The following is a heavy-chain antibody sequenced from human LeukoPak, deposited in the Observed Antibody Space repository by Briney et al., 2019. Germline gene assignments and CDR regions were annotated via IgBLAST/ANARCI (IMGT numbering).Heavy chain of an antibody. CDR3: ARDPSNTSGRYAYFDS. J-gene: IGHJ4*02. D-gene: IGHD6-19*01. Sequence: GASVKVSCKASGYTFTNYGISWVRQAPGQGLEWMSWISAYNGDTKNAQKFQGRVTMTTDASTTTAYMELRSLRSDDTAIYFCARDPSNTSGRYAYFDSWGQGTLVTVSS. V-gene: IGHV1-18*04. CDR1: GYTFTNYG. CDR2: ISAYNGDT.